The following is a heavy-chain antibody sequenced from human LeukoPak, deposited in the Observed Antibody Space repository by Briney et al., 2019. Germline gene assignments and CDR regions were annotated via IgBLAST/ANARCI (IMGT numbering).Heavy chain of an antibody. CDR1: EYTFIAYL. CDR3: ASPKWELLHPSDAFDI. D-gene: IGHD1-26*01. V-gene: IGHV1-2*02. J-gene: IGHJ3*02. CDR2: INPNNGGT. Sequence: ASVKVSCKASEYTFIAYLLHWVRQAPGQGLEWMGWINPNNGGTNYAQKFQGRVTMTRDTSISTAYMELSRLRSDDTAVYYCASPKWELLHPSDAFDIWGQGTMVTVSS.